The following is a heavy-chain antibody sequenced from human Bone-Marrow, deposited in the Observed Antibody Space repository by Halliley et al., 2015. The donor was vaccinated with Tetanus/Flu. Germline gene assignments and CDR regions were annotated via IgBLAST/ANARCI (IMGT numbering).Heavy chain of an antibody. V-gene: IGHV3-11*01. CDR1: GFPFSDYY. D-gene: IGHD2-21*01. CDR3: ARGLFREAYEI. Sequence: SLRLSCAASGFPFSDYYMSWIRQSPGTGLEWVSYISGRGGAIYYADSVKGRFTISRDNAKNSLYLQINSLRAEDTAVYYCARGLFREAYEIGGQGTMVTVSS. CDR2: ISGRGGAI. J-gene: IGHJ3*02.